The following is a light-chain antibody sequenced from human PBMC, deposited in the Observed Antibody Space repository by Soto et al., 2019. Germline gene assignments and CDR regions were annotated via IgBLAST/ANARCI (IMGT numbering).Light chain of an antibody. Sequence: EMVMTQSPATLSVSPGERATLSCRASQTLSRNLAWYQQQPGQAPRLLIFYASTRATGIPARFSGSGSGTDFTLTISSLQSEDFAVYYCQQYDKWPHTFGQGIKLEIK. CDR2: YAS. CDR3: QQYDKWPHT. V-gene: IGKV3-15*01. CDR1: QTLSRN. J-gene: IGKJ2*01.